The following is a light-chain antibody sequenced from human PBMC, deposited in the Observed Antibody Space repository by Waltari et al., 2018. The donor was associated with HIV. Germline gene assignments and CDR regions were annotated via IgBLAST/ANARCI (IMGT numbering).Light chain of an antibody. V-gene: IGLV1-44*01. CDR1: SPNIGSNV. J-gene: IGLJ1*01. CDR2: NFN. CDR3: STWDDRLHGYV. Sequence: QSVLTQPPSASGTPGQRVTISCSGSSPNIGSNVVNWYQQIPGTAPKLLLYNFNQRPSAVPDRCSGSKSGTSASLAISGLQSEDEADYYFSTWDDRLHGYVFATGTKVTVL.